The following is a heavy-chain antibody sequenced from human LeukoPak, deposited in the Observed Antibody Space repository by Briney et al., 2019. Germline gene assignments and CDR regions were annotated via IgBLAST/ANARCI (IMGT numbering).Heavy chain of an antibody. J-gene: IGHJ6*02. CDR1: GYTFTDHK. CDR2: INPSGGST. CDR3: ARRITIFGVADFSMDV. V-gene: IGHV1-46*01. D-gene: IGHD3-3*01. Sequence: ASVKVSCKASGYTFTDHKMHWVRQAPGQGLEWMGIINPSGGSTSYAQKFQGRVTMTRDTSTSTVYMELSSLRSEDTAVYYCARRITIFGVADFSMDVWGQGTTVTVSS.